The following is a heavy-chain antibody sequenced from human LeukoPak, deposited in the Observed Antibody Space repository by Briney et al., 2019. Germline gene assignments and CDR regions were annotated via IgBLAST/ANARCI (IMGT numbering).Heavy chain of an antibody. Sequence: SGTLSLTCAVSGGSISSSNWWRWVRQPPGKGLEWIGEIYHSGSTNYNPSLKSRVTISVDKSKNQFSLKLSSVTAADTAVYYCARLDYYDTKYYFDYWGQGTLVTVSS. CDR1: GGSISSSNW. CDR3: ARLDYYDTKYYFDY. V-gene: IGHV4-4*02. D-gene: IGHD3-22*01. CDR2: IYHSGST. J-gene: IGHJ4*02.